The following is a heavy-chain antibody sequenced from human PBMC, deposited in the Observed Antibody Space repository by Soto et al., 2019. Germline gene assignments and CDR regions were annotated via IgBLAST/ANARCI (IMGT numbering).Heavy chain of an antibody. D-gene: IGHD2-15*01. J-gene: IGHJ4*02. CDR3: DRSIAGYCSGSDCHSGGHHFDS. CDR2: IDHSGST. V-gene: IGHV4-30-4*01. Sequence: QVQLQESGPGLVKPLQTLSLSCNVSGISLSPRDFFWNWVRQSPGKGLEWIGFIDHSGSTVSNPSLRSRLSIVLDTHKTQFSLMLTSVTSADTAVYSCDRSIAGYCSGSDCHSGGHHFDSWGPGTVAPVSS. CDR1: GISLSPRDFF.